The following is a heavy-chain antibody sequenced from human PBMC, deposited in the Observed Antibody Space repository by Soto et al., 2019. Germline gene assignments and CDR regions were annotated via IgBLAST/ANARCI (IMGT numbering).Heavy chain of an antibody. V-gene: IGHV1-8*01. CDR3: ARSGGSGYYSAHYYGMDV. CDR1: GYTFNTYD. CDR2: MNPESGST. J-gene: IGHJ6*02. Sequence: GASVKVSCKASGYTFNTYDINWVRQATGQGLEWMGWMNPESGSTGFAQSFQGRITLTRNTSLNTVYMEVSSLTNEDTAAYFCARSGGSGYYSAHYYGMDVWGPGTTVTVSS. D-gene: IGHD3-22*01.